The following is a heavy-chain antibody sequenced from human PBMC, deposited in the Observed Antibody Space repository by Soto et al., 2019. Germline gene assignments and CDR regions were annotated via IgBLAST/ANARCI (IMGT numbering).Heavy chain of an antibody. CDR2: ISSSSSII. Sequence: EVQLVESGGGLGQPGGSLRLSCAASGFTFSSYSMNWVRQAPGKGLEWVSYISSSSSIIYYADSVKGRFTISRDNAKNSLYLQMISLRDEDTAVYYCARGAGDYYYYGMDVWGQGTTVTVSS. CDR1: GFTFSSYS. CDR3: ARGAGDYYYYGMDV. V-gene: IGHV3-48*02. J-gene: IGHJ6*02.